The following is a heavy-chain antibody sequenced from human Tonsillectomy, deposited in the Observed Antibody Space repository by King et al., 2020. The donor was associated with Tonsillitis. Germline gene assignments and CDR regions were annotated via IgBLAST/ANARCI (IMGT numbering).Heavy chain of an antibody. Sequence: QLQESGPGLVKPAETLSLTCSVSGDSVSSNYYWAWISQPPGKGLEWIGSIHHTAKTYYNPSLKSRVTISVDTSANNFSLELTSLTAADTAVYYFSRRLTPLVGWFDPWGQGTLVTVFS. D-gene: IGHD3-9*01. J-gene: IGHJ5*02. CDR2: IHHTAKT. CDR1: GDSVSSNYY. CDR3: SRRLTPLVGWFDP. V-gene: IGHV4-39*01.